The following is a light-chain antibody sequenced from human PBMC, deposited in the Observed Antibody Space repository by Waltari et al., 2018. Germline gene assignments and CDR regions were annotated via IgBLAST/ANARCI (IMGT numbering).Light chain of an antibody. CDR1: PTVSSSY. CDR2: GAS. J-gene: IGKJ3*01. V-gene: IGKV3-20*01. CDR3: QQYGSSPGIT. Sequence: EIVLTQSPGTLSLSPAERATLSCRASPTVSSSYLAWYQKKPGQAPRLLIYGASSRATGIPDRFSGSGSGTDFTLTISRLEPEDFAVYYCQQYGSSPGITFGPGTKVDIK.